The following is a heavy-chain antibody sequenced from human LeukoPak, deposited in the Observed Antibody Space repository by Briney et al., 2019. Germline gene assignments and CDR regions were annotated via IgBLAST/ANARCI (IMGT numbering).Heavy chain of an antibody. CDR2: ISYDGSNI. CDR1: GFTFSNYG. J-gene: IGHJ4*02. D-gene: IGHD1-26*01. V-gene: IGHV3-30*03. CDR3: GTVGSSAGYYY. Sequence: PGGSLRLSCAASGFTFSNYGIHWVRQAPGKGLEWVAVISYDGSNIYYADSVKGRFTISRDNSKNKLYLQMNSLRAEDTAVYYCGTVGSSAGYYYWGQGTLVTVSS.